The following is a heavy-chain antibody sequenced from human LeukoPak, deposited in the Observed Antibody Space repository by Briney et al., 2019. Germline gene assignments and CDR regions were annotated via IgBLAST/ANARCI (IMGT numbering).Heavy chain of an antibody. CDR1: GFTFSSYS. J-gene: IGHJ4*02. V-gene: IGHV3-48*01. CDR3: ARVGVQLWLPYFDY. Sequence: GGSLRLSCAASGFTFSSYSMSWVRQAPGKGLEWVSYISSSSSTIYYADSVKGRFTISRDNAKNSLYLQMDSLRAEDTAVYYRARVGVQLWLPYFDYCGQATLVTVSS. CDR2: ISSSSSTI. D-gene: IGHD5-18*01.